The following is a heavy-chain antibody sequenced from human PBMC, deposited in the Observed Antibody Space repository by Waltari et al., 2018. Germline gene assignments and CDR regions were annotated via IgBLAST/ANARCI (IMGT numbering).Heavy chain of an antibody. V-gene: IGHV3-30*01. J-gene: IGHJ4*02. CDR2: ISYDGSNK. Sequence: QVQLVESGGGVVQPGRSLRLSCAASGFTFSSYAMHWVRQAPGKGLEWVAGISYDGSNKYYADSGKGRFTISRDNAKNTLYLQMNSLRDEDTAVYYCARGGVDTATPLDYWGQGTLVTVSS. CDR1: GFTFSSYA. D-gene: IGHD5-18*01. CDR3: ARGGVDTATPLDY.